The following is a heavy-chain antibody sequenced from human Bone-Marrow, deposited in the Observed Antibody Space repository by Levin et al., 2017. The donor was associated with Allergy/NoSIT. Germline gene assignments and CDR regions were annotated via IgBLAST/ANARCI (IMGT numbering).Heavy chain of an antibody. V-gene: IGHV3-48*03. CDR3: ARVRRHIVLVVYAMRAPGVDAFDI. D-gene: IGHD2-8*02. CDR1: GFTFSSYE. Sequence: GESLKISCAASGFTFSSYEMNWVRQAPGKGLEWVSYISSSGSTIYYADSVKGRFTISRDNAKNSLYLQMNSLRAEDTAVYYCARVRRHIVLVVYAMRAPGVDAFDIWGQGTMVTVSS. CDR2: ISSSGSTI. J-gene: IGHJ3*02.